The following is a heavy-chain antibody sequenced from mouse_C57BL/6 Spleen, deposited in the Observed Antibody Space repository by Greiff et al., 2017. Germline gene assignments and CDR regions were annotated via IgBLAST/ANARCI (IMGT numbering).Heavy chain of an antibody. J-gene: IGHJ1*03. D-gene: IGHD3-1*01. CDR1: GYAFSSSW. CDR2: IYPGDGDT. CDR3: ARSCTELPDWYFDV. Sequence: VKLVESGPELVKPGASVKISCKASGYAFSSSWMNWVKQRPGKGLEWIGRIYPGDGDTNYNGKFKGKATLTADNSSSTAYMQLSSLTSEDSAVYFCARSCTELPDWYFDVWGTGTTVTVSS. V-gene: IGHV1-82*01.